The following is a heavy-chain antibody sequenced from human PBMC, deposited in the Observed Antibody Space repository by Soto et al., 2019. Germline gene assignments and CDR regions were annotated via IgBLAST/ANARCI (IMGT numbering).Heavy chain of an antibody. V-gene: IGHV4-34*01. CDR3: ARGSTLYQLLYYFDY. Sequence: SETLSLTCAVYGGSFSGYYWSWIRQPPGKGLEWIGEINHSGSTNYNPSLKSRVTISVDTSKNQFSLKLSSVTAADTAVYYCARGSTLYQLLYYFDYWGQGTLATVYS. CDR2: INHSGST. CDR1: GGSFSGYY. J-gene: IGHJ4*02. D-gene: IGHD2-2*01.